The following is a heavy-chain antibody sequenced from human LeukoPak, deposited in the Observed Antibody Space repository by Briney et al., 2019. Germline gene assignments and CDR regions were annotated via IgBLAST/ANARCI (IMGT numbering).Heavy chain of an antibody. CDR1: GFTFRMYW. J-gene: IGHJ6*02. CDR3: ANDKSFHMDV. CDR2: INSDASNT. Sequence: GGSLRLSCVASGFTFRMYWMHWVRQAPGKGLVWVSRINSDASNTTYADSVKGRFTISRDNAKNTLYLQMNNLRAEDTAVYYCANDKSFHMDVWGQGTTVTVSS. V-gene: IGHV3-74*01. D-gene: IGHD1-1*01.